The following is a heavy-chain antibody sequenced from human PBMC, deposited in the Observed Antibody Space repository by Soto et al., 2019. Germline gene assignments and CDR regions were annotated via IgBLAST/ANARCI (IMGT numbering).Heavy chain of an antibody. CDR3: ARAADKSWELHNNDAFDI. J-gene: IGHJ3*02. CDR2: IIPIFGTA. CDR1: GGTFSSYA. Sequence: SVKVSCEASGGTFSSYAISWVRQAPGQGLEWMGGIIPIFGTANYAQKFQGRVTITADESTSTAYMELSSLRSEDTAVYYCARAADKSWELHNNDAFDIWGQGTMVTVSS. D-gene: IGHD1-26*01. V-gene: IGHV1-69*13.